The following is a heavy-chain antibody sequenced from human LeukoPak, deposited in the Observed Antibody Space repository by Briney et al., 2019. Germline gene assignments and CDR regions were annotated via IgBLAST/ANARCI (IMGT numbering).Heavy chain of an antibody. CDR1: GFTFSGYA. Sequence: GGSLRLSCAASGFTFSGYAMNWVRQAPGKGLEWGSLIFASGSTTKYADSVKGRFTISRDNSKNNLYLQMNSPKAGDAAGYSVAKDPRPDGINDFDHWGQGTLVTVSS. V-gene: IGHV3-23*05. D-gene: IGHD1-1*01. CDR2: IFASGSTT. J-gene: IGHJ4*02. CDR3: AKDPRPDGINDFDH.